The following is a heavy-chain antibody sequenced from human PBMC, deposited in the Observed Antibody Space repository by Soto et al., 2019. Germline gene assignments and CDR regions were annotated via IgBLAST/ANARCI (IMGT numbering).Heavy chain of an antibody. CDR1: GFTFSSSG. CDR2: ISYDGSNK. D-gene: IGHD2-21*01. V-gene: IGHV3-30*18. J-gene: IGHJ4*02. Sequence: GGSLRLSCAASGFTFSSSGMHWVRQAPGKGLEWVAVISYDGSNKFYADSVKGRFTISRDNFRNTLYLQMNSLRAEDTAVYYCAKEFHSPNYSDYWGPGTLVTLSS. CDR3: AKEFHSPNYSDY.